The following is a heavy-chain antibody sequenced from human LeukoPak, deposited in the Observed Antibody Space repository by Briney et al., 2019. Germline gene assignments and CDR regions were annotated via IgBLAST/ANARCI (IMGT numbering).Heavy chain of an antibody. J-gene: IGHJ1*01. CDR1: GFTFSSYW. D-gene: IGHD3-22*01. Sequence: GGSLRLSCAASGFTFSSYWMHWVRQAPGKGLVWVSRIKSDGSTNHADSVKGRFTISRDNAKNTVSLQMNSLRAEDTGVYYCARAPAEIGGYYPEYFRHWGQGTLVTVSS. CDR3: ARAPAEIGGYYPEYFRH. CDR2: IKSDGST. V-gene: IGHV3-74*01.